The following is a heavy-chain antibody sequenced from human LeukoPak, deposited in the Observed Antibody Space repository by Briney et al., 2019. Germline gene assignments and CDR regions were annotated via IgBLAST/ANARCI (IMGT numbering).Heavy chain of an antibody. J-gene: IGHJ4*02. CDR2: ISWNSGSI. Sequence: GGSLRLSCAASGFTFDDYAMHWVRQAPGKGLEWVSGISWNSGSIGYADSVKGRFTISRDNAKNSLYLQMNSLRAEDTALYYCAKDMGGGRLVRFYFDYWGQGTLVTVSP. CDR1: GFTFDDYA. V-gene: IGHV3-9*01. CDR3: AKDMGGGRLVRFYFDY. D-gene: IGHD6-19*01.